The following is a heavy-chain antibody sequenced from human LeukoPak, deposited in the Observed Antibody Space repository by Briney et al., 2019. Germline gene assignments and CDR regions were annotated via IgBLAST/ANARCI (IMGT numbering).Heavy chain of an antibody. D-gene: IGHD3-22*01. Sequence: GRSLRLSCAASGFIFSSYAMHWVRQAPGKGLEWVAVISYDGSNKYYADSVKGRFTISRDNSKNTLYLQMNSLRAEDTAVYYCARDDWEYSSGYSPMDYWGQGTLVTVSS. CDR1: GFIFSSYA. CDR2: ISYDGSNK. J-gene: IGHJ4*02. CDR3: ARDDWEYSSGYSPMDY. V-gene: IGHV3-30-3*01.